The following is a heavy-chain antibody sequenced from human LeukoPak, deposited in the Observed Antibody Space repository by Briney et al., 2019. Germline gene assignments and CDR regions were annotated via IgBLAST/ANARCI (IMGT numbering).Heavy chain of an antibody. CDR2: IYHSGST. J-gene: IGHJ4*02. CDR3: ARLAVAGTRGVDY. V-gene: IGHV4-59*08. D-gene: IGHD6-19*01. Sequence: SSETLSLTCTVSGGSITGYYWSWIRQPPGKGLEWIGSIYHSGSTYYNPSLKSRVTISVDTSKNQFSLKLSSVTAADTAVYYCARLAVAGTRGVDYWGQGTLVTVSS. CDR1: GGSITGYY.